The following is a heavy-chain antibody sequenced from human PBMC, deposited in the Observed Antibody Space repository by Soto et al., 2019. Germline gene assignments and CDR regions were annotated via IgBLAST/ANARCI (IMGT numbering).Heavy chain of an antibody. CDR1: GGSISSYY. V-gene: IGHV4-59*01. CDR2: IYYSGST. Sequence: QVQLQESGPGLVKPSETLSLTCTVSGGSISSYYWSWIRQPPGKGLEWIGYIYYSGSTTYNPSLKGRVTISVDTSKNQFSLKLSSVTAADTAVYYCARWFGEPRWGQGTLVTVAS. J-gene: IGHJ4*02. D-gene: IGHD3-10*01. CDR3: ARWFGEPR.